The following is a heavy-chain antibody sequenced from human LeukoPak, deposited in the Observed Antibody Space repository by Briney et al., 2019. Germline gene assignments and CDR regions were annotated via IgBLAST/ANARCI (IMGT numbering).Heavy chain of an antibody. D-gene: IGHD6-13*01. Sequence: GGCLRLACATPGYIFSTHARSSVRQAPGKGLELDSSIRGSGGSTYHADSMKGRYTISRDSSKNTLYLQMNSLRAEDTAIYYCARVIRAAPGKGYFDYWGQGTLVTVSS. V-gene: IGHV3-23*01. CDR3: ARVIRAAPGKGYFDY. CDR2: IRGSGGST. CDR1: GYIFSTHA. J-gene: IGHJ4*02.